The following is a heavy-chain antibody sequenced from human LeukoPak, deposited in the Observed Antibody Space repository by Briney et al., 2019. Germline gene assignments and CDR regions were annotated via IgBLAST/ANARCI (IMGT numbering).Heavy chain of an antibody. CDR2: ISYDGSNK. CDR3: ARDLVVVPAAT. CDR1: GFTFSSYA. D-gene: IGHD2-2*01. V-gene: IGHV3-30-3*01. Sequence: EPGVSLRLSCAASGFTFSSYAMHWVRQAPGKGLEWVAVISYDGSNKYYADSVKGRFTISRDNSKNTLYLQMNSLRAEDTAVYYCARDLVVVPAATWGQGTLVTVSS. J-gene: IGHJ5*02.